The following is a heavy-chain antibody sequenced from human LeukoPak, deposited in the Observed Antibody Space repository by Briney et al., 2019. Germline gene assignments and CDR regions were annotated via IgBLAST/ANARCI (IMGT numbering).Heavy chain of an antibody. J-gene: IGHJ4*02. V-gene: IGHV4-30-4*01. CDR3: ARQRIAVAGEVDY. CDR1: GGSISSGDYY. CDR2: IYYSGST. Sequence: SETLSLTCTVSGGSISSGDYYWSWIRQPPGKGLEWIGYIYYSGSTYYNPSLKSRVTISVDTSKNQFSLKLSSVTAADTAVYYCARQRIAVAGEVDYWGQGTLVTVSS. D-gene: IGHD6-19*01.